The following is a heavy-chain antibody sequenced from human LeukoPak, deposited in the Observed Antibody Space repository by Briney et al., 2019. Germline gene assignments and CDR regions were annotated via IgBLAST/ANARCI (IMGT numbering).Heavy chain of an antibody. V-gene: IGHV3-48*03. CDR2: ISSSGSTI. CDR1: GFTFSSYE. J-gene: IGHJ6*02. Sequence: GGGLRLSFAASGFTFSSYEMKWGRQAPGKVLGWISYISSSGSTIYYADSVKGRFTISRDNAKNSLYLQMNSLRAEDTAVYYCAREATIRFYGMDVWGQGTTVTVSS. D-gene: IGHD5-12*01. CDR3: AREATIRFYGMDV.